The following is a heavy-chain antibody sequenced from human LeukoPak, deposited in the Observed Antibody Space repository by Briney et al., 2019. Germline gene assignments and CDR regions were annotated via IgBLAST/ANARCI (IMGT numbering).Heavy chain of an antibody. Sequence: PSETLSLTCTVSGGSISSYYWSWIRQPAGKGLEWIGRIYTSGSTNYNPSLKSRVTMSVDTSKNQFSLKLSSVTAADTAVYYCARDYYDSSGYYEIDYWGQGTLVTVSS. V-gene: IGHV4-4*07. J-gene: IGHJ4*02. CDR2: IYTSGST. CDR1: GGSISSYY. D-gene: IGHD3-22*01. CDR3: ARDYYDSSGYYEIDY.